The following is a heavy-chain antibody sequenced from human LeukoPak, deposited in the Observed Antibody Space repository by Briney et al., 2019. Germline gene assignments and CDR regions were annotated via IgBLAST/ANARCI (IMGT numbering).Heavy chain of an antibody. D-gene: IGHD3-10*01. CDR2: VSPSGST. Sequence: SETLSLTCAVSGYSITNGYYWGWIRQSPGKGLEWLGSVSPSGSTDSNPSLKSRLTISLDTSKNQISLMLSSVTAADTAVYYCASYFGGWHFQHWAQGTLITVSS. CDR3: ASYFGGWHFQH. CDR1: GYSITNGYY. J-gene: IGHJ1*01. V-gene: IGHV4-38-2*01.